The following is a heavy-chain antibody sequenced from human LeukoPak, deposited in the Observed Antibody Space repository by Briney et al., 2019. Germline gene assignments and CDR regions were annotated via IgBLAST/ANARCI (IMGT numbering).Heavy chain of an antibody. V-gene: IGHV4-31*03. CDR1: GDSINSDGYY. Sequence: PSETLSLTCTVSGDSINSDGYYWSWIRLHPGRGLEWIGYIYYSGSTYYNPSLGSRVTISVDTARNQFSLKLSSVTDADTAVYYCASALPGSAAIWPRYDCWGQGTLVTVPS. CDR3: ASALPGSAAIWPRYDC. J-gene: IGHJ4*02. D-gene: IGHD2-2*02. CDR2: IYYSGST.